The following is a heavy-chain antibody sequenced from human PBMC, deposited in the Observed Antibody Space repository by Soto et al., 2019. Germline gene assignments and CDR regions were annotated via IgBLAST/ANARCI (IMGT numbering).Heavy chain of an antibody. V-gene: IGHV1-2*02. Sequence: QVQLVQSGAEVKKPGASVKVSCEASGYIFTGHYMHWVRQAPGQGLEWMGWINPNTGDTKYTQKFQGRVTMTRDTSINTAYMELSRLTSDDTAVFYCARDSGNGWHFDYWGQGTLVTVSS. D-gene: IGHD6-19*01. CDR1: GYIFTGHY. CDR2: INPNTGDT. J-gene: IGHJ4*02. CDR3: ARDSGNGWHFDY.